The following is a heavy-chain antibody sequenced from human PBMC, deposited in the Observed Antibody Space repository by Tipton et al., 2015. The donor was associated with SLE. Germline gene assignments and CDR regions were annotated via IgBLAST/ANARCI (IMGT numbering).Heavy chain of an antibody. CDR3: ARVGYSSGWYDDY. CDR1: GFTFSSYG. D-gene: IGHD6-19*01. CDR2: IWYDGSHK. J-gene: IGHJ4*02. V-gene: IGHV3-33*01. Sequence: SLRLSCAASGFTFSSYGMHWVRQAPGKGLEWVAVIWYDGSHKYYADSVKGRFTISRDNAKNSLYLQMNSLRAEDTAVYYCARVGYSSGWYDDYWGQGTLVTVSS.